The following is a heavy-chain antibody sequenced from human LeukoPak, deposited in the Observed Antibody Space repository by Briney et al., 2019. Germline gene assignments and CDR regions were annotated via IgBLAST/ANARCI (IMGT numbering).Heavy chain of an antibody. D-gene: IGHD6-19*01. J-gene: IGHJ4*02. V-gene: IGHV4-4*02. Sequence: SETLSLTCAVPGGSITSDNWWIWVRQPPGKGLEWIGGAYHSGITNYNPSLKSRGTMSVDKSKNQFSLSLRSVTAADTAVYHCARGLYSSDAYWGQGILVTVSS. CDR2: AYHSGIT. CDR1: GGSITSDNW. CDR3: ARGLYSSDAY.